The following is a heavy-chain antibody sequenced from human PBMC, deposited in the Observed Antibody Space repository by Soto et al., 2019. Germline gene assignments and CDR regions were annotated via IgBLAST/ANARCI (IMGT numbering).Heavy chain of an antibody. CDR3: ARANVRYFDWLSSHYYYYGMDV. CDR1: GGTFSSYA. Sequence: ASVKVSCKASGGTFSSYAISWVRQAPGQGLEWMGGIIPIFGTANYAQKFQGRVTITADESTSTAYMELSSLRSEDTAVYYCARANVRYFDWLSSHYYYYGMDVWGQGTTVTVSS. CDR2: IIPIFGTA. V-gene: IGHV1-69*13. D-gene: IGHD3-9*01. J-gene: IGHJ6*02.